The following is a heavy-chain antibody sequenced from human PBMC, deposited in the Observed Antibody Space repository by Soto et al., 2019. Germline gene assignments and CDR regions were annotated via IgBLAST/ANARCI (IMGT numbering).Heavy chain of an antibody. J-gene: IGHJ3*01. V-gene: IGHV3-23*01. CDR2: IGGRGNSA. CDR3: DRKGRAAFDF. CDR1: GFTFSNYA. Sequence: PGGSLRLSCASSGFTFSNYAMNWVRQAPGKGLEWVSVIGGRGNSAYCADSVQGRFTISRDNSKNTLSLQMSSLTADDTAVYYCDRKGRAAFDFWGQGTMVTVSS.